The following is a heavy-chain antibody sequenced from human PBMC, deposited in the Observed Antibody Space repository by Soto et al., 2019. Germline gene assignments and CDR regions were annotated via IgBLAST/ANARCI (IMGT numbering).Heavy chain of an antibody. D-gene: IGHD2-15*01. CDR3: AKDRKGSYCSGGTCYSFDY. J-gene: IGHJ4*02. Sequence: EVQLLESGGGLVQPGGSLRLSCAASGFTLGTYVMTWVRQAPGKGLEWVSAISGSGGSTNYADPVKGRFTISRDNTKNTLYLQMNSLRVEDTAVYYCAKDRKGSYCSGGTCYSFDYWVQGTLVTVPS. CDR2: ISGSGGST. CDR1: GFTLGTYV. V-gene: IGHV3-23*01.